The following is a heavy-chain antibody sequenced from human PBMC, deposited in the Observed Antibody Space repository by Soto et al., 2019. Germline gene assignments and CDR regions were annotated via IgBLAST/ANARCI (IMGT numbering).Heavy chain of an antibody. D-gene: IGHD2-15*01. J-gene: IGHJ4*02. CDR3: ASDYSGSFFDF. CDR2: IYYSGST. Sequence: SETLSLTCSVSGGSISSYYWSWIRQPPGKGLEWIGYIYYSGSTNYNPSLKSRVTMLLDTSKNQFSLKLSSLTAADTAVYYCASDYSGSFFDFWGQGTLVTVSS. CDR1: GGSISSYY. V-gene: IGHV4-59*01.